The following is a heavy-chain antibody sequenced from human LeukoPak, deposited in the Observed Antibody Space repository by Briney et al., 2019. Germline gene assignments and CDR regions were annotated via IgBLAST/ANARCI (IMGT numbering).Heavy chain of an antibody. CDR1: GFTFSSYE. J-gene: IGHJ4*02. V-gene: IGHV3-48*03. D-gene: IGHD6-13*01. CDR3: ARDSSSWPYYFDY. Sequence: HTGGSLRLSCAASGFTFSSYETNWVRQAPGKGLEWVSYISSSGSNIYYADSVKGRFTISRDNAKNSLYLQMNSLRAEDTAVYYCARDSSSWPYYFDYWGQGTLVTVSS. CDR2: ISSSGSNI.